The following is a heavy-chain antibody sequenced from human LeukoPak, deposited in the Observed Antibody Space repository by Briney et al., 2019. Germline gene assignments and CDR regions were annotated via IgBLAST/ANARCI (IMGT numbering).Heavy chain of an antibody. V-gene: IGHV3-48*01. CDR1: GFTFSNYA. CDR2: ISSTSSSI. CDR3: ARDDLTNGYNGNY. J-gene: IGHJ4*02. Sequence: GGSLRLSCIASGFTFSNYAMSWVRQAPGKGLEWVSYISSTSSSIYYADSVKGRFTISRDNAKNSLNLQMNSLRAEDTAVYYCARDDLTNGYNGNYWGQGTLVTVSS. D-gene: IGHD5-24*01.